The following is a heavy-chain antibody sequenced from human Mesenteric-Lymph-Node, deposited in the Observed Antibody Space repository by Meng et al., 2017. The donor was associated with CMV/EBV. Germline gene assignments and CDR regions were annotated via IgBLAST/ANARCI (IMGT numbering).Heavy chain of an antibody. Sequence: GESLKISCAASGFTFSSYAMHWVRQAPGKGLEWVAVISYDGSNKYYADSVKGRFTISRDNSKNTLYLQMNSLRAEDTAVYYCAKDLYDFWSGSSNAVFDYWGQGTLVTVSS. CDR1: GFTFSSYA. V-gene: IGHV3-30*04. CDR3: AKDLYDFWSGSSNAVFDY. J-gene: IGHJ4*02. CDR2: ISYDGSNK. D-gene: IGHD3-3*01.